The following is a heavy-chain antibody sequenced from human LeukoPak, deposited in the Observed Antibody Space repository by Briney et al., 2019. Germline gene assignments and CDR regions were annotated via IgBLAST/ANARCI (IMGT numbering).Heavy chain of an antibody. CDR3: ARDLPYYYDSSGPDY. D-gene: IGHD3-22*01. J-gene: IGHJ4*02. CDR2: IRSKAYGGTT. V-gene: IGHV3-49*04. Sequence: GGSLRLSCRASGFTFGDYAMSWVRQAPGKGLEWVGFIRSKAYGGTTEYAASVQGRFTISRDDSKNIASLQMNSLKTEDTAVYFCARDLPYYYDSSGPDYWGRGTLVTVSS. CDR1: GFTFGDYA.